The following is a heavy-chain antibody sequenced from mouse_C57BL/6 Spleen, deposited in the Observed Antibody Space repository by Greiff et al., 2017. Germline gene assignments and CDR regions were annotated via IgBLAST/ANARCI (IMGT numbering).Heavy chain of an antibody. CDR3: GRLLDWFAY. CDR2: IHPNSGST. D-gene: IGHD1-1*01. V-gene: IGHV1-64*01. Sequence: QVQLQQPGAELVKPGASVKLSCKASGYTFTSYWMHWVKQSPGQGLEWIGMIHPNSGSTNYNEKFKSKATLTVDKSSSTAYMQLSSLTSEDSAVYYCGRLLDWFAYWGQGTLVTVSA. CDR1: GYTFTSYW. J-gene: IGHJ3*01.